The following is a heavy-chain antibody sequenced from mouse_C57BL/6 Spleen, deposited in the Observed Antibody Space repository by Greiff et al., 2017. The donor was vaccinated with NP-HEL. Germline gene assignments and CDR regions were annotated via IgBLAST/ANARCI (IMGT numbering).Heavy chain of an antibody. J-gene: IGHJ3*01. Sequence: VQLQQSGSELRSPGSSVKLSCKDFDSEVFPIAYMSWVRQKPGHGFEWIGGILPSIGRTIYGEKFEDKATLDAYTLSNTAYLELNSLTSEDSAIYYCARGIYDGYLSWFAYWGQGTLVTVSA. D-gene: IGHD2-3*01. V-gene: IGHV15-2*01. CDR1: DSEVFPIAY. CDR3: ARGIYDGYLSWFAY. CDR2: ILPSIGRT.